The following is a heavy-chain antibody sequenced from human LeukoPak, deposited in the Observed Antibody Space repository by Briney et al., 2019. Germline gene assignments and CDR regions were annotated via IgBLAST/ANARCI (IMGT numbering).Heavy chain of an antibody. CDR3: ARDSRGYYDSSGYFDY. D-gene: IGHD3-22*01. CDR1: GDSVSSDSYY. Sequence: SETLSLTCTVSGDSVSSDSYYWSWIRQPPGKGLEWIGSIYYSGSTKYNPSLKSRVTISVDKSKNQLSLKLSSVTAADTAVYYCARDSRGYYDSSGYFDYWGQGTLVTVSS. CDR2: IYYSGST. V-gene: IGHV4-61*01. J-gene: IGHJ4*02.